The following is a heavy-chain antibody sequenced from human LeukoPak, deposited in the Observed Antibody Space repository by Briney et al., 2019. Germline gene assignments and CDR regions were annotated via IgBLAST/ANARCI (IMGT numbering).Heavy chain of an antibody. CDR2: IKRDGSQK. D-gene: IGHD2-15*01. J-gene: IGHJ4*02. V-gene: IGHV3-7*05. CDR1: GFTFSSDW. CDR3: ARDRTRYGGTCHPDFDY. Sequence: GGSLRLSCAASGFTFSSDWMSWVRQAPGKGLEWVANIKRDGSQKYYVDSVKGRFTISRDNAKNSLYLQMNSLRAEDTAVYYCARDRTRYGGTCHPDFDYWGQGTLVTVSS.